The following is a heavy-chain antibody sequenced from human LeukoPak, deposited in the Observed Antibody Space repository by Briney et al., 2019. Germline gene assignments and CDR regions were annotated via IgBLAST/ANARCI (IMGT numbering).Heavy chain of an antibody. D-gene: IGHD3-10*01. Sequence: PSETLSLTCTVSGGSIRGYWSWIRQPAGKGLEWIGRIYGSGSTDYNPSLKSRVTTSIDTSKNQFSLNLISVTAADTAVYYCARDSGTTGEVKFDPWGQGTLVTVSS. CDR1: GGSIRGY. J-gene: IGHJ5*02. CDR3: ARDSGTTGEVKFDP. CDR2: IYGSGST. V-gene: IGHV4-4*07.